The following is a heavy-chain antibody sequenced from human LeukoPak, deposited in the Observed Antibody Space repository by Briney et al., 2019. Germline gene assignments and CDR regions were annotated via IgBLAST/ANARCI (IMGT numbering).Heavy chain of an antibody. D-gene: IGHD3-22*01. CDR2: ISSNGGST. J-gene: IGHJ4*02. V-gene: IGHV3-64*01. Sequence: GGSLRLSCAASGFTFSSYAMHWVRQAPGKGLEYVSSISSNGGSTYYANSGKGRFTISRDNSKNTLYLQMASLRAEDMAVYYRASGYYDSSSGLIAHWGQGTLVTVSS. CDR3: ASGYYDSSSGLIAH. CDR1: GFTFSSYA.